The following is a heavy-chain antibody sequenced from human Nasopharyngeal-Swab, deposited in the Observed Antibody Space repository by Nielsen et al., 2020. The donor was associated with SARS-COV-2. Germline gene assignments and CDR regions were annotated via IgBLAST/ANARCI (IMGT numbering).Heavy chain of an antibody. CDR2: INHSGST. J-gene: IGHJ4*02. V-gene: IGHV4-34*01. CDR3: ARAGVGEDCSSTSCRIPWPDY. D-gene: IGHD2-2*01. Sequence: WIRQAPGKGLEWIGEINHSGSTNYNPSLKSRVTISVDTSKNQFSLKLSSVTAADTAVYYCARAGVGEDCSSTSCRIPWPDYWGQGTLVTVSS.